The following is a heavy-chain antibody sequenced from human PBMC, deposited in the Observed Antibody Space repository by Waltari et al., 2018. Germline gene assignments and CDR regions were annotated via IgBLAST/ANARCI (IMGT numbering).Heavy chain of an antibody. CDR3: ARVSTGYSSSWYDY. J-gene: IGHJ4*02. CDR1: GGSISSYY. V-gene: IGHV4-59*01. D-gene: IGHD6-13*01. CDR2: IYYSGST. Sequence: QVQLQESGPGLVKPSETLSLTCTVSGGSISSYYWRWIRQPPGKGLEWIGYIYYSGSTNYNPSLKSRVTISVDTSKKQFSLKLSSVTAADTAVYYCARVSTGYSSSWYDYWGQGTLVTVSS.